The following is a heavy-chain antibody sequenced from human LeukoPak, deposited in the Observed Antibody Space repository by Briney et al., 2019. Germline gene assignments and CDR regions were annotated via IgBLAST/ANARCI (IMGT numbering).Heavy chain of an antibody. D-gene: IGHD3-10*01. Sequence: SETLSLTCTVSGGSISSGGYYWSWIRRHPGKGLEWIGYIYYSGSTYYNPSLKSRVTISVDTSKNQFSLKLSSVTAADTAVYYCARAQKYYYGSGSHPYNWFDPWGQGTLVTVSS. J-gene: IGHJ5*02. CDR3: ARAQKYYYGSGSHPYNWFDP. CDR1: GGSISSGGYY. CDR2: IYYSGST. V-gene: IGHV4-31*03.